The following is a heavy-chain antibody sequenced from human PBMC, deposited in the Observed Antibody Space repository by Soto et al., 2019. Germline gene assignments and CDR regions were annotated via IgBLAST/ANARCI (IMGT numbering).Heavy chain of an antibody. CDR2: ISYDGSNK. V-gene: IGHV3-30-3*01. CDR3: ARSSSRGFDAFDI. J-gene: IGHJ3*02. Sequence: GGSLRLSCAASGFTFSSYAMHWVRQAPGKGLEGVAVISYDGSNKYYADSVKGRFTISRDNSKNTLYLQMNSLRAEDTAVYYCARSSSRGFDAFDIWGQGTMVTVSS. CDR1: GFTFSSYA. D-gene: IGHD6-6*01.